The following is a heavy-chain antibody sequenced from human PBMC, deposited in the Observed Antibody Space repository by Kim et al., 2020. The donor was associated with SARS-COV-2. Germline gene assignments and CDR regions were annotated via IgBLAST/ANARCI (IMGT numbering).Heavy chain of an antibody. J-gene: IGHJ4*02. D-gene: IGHD3-16*01. CDR3: ARDGGGSDY. CDR2: SYI. Sequence: SYIYYADSVKGRFTISRDNAKNSLYLQMNSLRAEDTAVYYCARDGGGSDYWGQGTLVTVSS. V-gene: IGHV3-21*01.